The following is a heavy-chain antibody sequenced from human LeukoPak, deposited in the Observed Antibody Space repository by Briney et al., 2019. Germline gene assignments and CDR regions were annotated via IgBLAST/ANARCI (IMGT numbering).Heavy chain of an antibody. CDR2: IIPIFGTA. Sequence: RASVKVSCKASGGTFSSYAISWVRQAPGQGLEWMGRIIPIFGTANYAQKFQGRVTITTDESTSTAYMELSSLRSEDTAVYYCARESYGLSLNYWRQGTLVTVSS. J-gene: IGHJ4*02. CDR3: ARESYGLSLNY. D-gene: IGHD5-18*01. CDR1: GGTFSSYA. V-gene: IGHV1-69*05.